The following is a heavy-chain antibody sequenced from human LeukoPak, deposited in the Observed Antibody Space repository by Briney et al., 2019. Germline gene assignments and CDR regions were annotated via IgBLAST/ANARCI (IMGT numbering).Heavy chain of an antibody. CDR2: INLNTGGA. J-gene: IGHJ4*02. CDR3: ARERTSTSNWEFDY. CDR1: GYTFTDYF. Sequence: ASVKVSCKASGYTFTDYFIHWVRQAPGQGLEWMGRINLNTGGAEYAPKFQGWVTMTRDTSISTAYVGVNRLISDDTAVYYCARERTSTSNWEFDYWGQGTLVIVSS. D-gene: IGHD1-26*01. V-gene: IGHV1-2*04.